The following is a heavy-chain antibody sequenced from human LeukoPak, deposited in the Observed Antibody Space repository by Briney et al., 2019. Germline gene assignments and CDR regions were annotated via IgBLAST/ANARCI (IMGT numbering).Heavy chain of an antibody. CDR1: GGSITYYY. CDR2: VSSTENT. CDR3: ARQSGGSYVYFDY. J-gene: IGHJ4*02. V-gene: IGHV4-4*07. Sequence: SETLSLTCTVSGGSITYYYRSWIRQPAGRGLEWIGRVSSTENTNYNPSLRSRVTISPDKSKNQFSLKLTSVTAADTAVYYCARQSGGSYVYFDYWGQGALVTVSS. D-gene: IGHD3-22*01.